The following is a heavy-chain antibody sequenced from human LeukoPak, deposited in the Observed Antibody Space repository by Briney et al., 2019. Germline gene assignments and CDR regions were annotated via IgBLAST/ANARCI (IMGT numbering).Heavy chain of an antibody. D-gene: IGHD3-10*01. J-gene: IGHJ4*02. CDR2: ISSDGTTE. Sequence: GGSLRLSCAGSGFXFASYAVHWVRQAPGKRLEWVAFISSDGTTEHYRDSVKGRFTLSRDNSKNTASLQMNSLGTEDTAVYYCARGRDSGSFLIDYWGQGTLVTVSS. CDR1: GFXFASYA. CDR3: ARGRDSGSFLIDY. V-gene: IGHV3-30-3*01.